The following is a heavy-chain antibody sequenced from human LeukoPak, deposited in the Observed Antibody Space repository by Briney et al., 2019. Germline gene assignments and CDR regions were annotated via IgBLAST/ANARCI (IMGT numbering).Heavy chain of an antibody. CDR1: GLTFSSYG. V-gene: IGHV3-33*03. J-gene: IGHJ4*02. Sequence: QPGRSLRLSCAASGLTFSSYGMHWVRQAPGKGLEWVAVIWYDGSNKYYADSVKGRFTISRDNAKNSLYLQMNSLRAEDTAVYYCAGNLLWFGELSWGFDYWGQGTLVTVSS. D-gene: IGHD3-10*01. CDR2: IWYDGSNK. CDR3: AGNLLWFGELSWGFDY.